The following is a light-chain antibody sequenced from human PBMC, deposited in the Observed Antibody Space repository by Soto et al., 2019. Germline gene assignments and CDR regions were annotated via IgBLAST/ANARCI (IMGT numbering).Light chain of an antibody. J-gene: IGKJ1*01. CDR3: QQYNNWPRWT. CDR2: GAS. V-gene: IGKV3-15*01. Sequence: EIVMTQSPATLSVSPGERATLSCRASQSVSSNLAWYQQKPGKAPRLLIYGASTRATGIPARFSGSGSGTEFTLPISSLQSEDFAVYYCQQYNNWPRWTFGQGTKVEIK. CDR1: QSVSSN.